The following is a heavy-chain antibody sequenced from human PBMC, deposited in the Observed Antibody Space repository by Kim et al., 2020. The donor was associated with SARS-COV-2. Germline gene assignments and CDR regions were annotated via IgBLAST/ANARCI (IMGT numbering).Heavy chain of an antibody. CDR3: ARLFDSSSWYPGVWFDP. J-gene: IGHJ5*02. CDR2: IYYSGST. CDR1: GGSISSYY. Sequence: SETLSLTCTVSGGSISSYYWSWIRQPPGKGLEWIGYIYYSGSTNYNPSLKSRVTISVDTSKNQFSLKLSSVTAADTAVYYCARLFDSSSWYPGVWFDPWGQGTLVTVSS. D-gene: IGHD6-13*01. V-gene: IGHV4-59*01.